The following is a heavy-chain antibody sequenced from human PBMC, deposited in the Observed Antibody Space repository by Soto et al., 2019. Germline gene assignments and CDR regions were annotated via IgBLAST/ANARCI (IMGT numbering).Heavy chain of an antibody. Sequence: GASVKGLLQGFWIHLQRLLYILGATGPGQGLEWVAWINPNGGGTTYAQKFRDWVTVTRDTSIGTAYLELTGLKSDDTAIYYCARDQQKYNPSFYHYYAMDLWGQGTTVTVSS. V-gene: IGHV1-2*04. CDR3: ARDQQKYNPSFYHYYAMDL. D-gene: IGHD1-20*01. CDR1: IHLQRLL. J-gene: IGHJ6*02. CDR2: INPNGGGT.